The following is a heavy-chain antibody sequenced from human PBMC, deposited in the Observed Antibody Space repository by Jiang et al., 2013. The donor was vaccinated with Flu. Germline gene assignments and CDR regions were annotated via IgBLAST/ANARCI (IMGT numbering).Heavy chain of an antibody. Sequence: VQLLESGGGLVQPGGSLRLSCAASGFTFSSYSMNWVRQAPGKGLEWVSYISSSSSTIYYADSVKGRFTISRDNAKNSLYLQMNSLRAEDTAVYYCARGITMIVVDNWFDPVGPGNLGHRLL. CDR2: ISSSSSTI. V-gene: IGHV3-48*01. D-gene: IGHD3-22*01. J-gene: IGHJ5*02. CDR3: ARGITMIVVDNWFDP. CDR1: GFTFSSYS.